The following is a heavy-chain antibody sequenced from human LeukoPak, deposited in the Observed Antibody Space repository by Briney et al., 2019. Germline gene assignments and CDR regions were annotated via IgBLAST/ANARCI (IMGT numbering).Heavy chain of an antibody. CDR3: VRGNYDNRGYSNAFDI. J-gene: IGHJ3*02. CDR1: GASISSSY. V-gene: IGHV4-59*01. CDR2: IYYNGNS. Sequence: SETLSLTCTVSGASISSSYWSWIRQTPGKRLKWIGYIYYNGNSNSNPSLKSRVTISADTSKNQFSLKLSSVTAADTATYYCVRGNYDNRGYSNAFDIWGQGTMVTVSS. D-gene: IGHD3-22*01.